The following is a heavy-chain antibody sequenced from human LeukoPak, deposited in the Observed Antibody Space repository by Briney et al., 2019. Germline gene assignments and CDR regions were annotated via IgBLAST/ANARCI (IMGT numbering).Heavy chain of an antibody. Sequence: GGSLRLSCAASGFTLSSYSMKWVRQAPGKGLEWVSYISSSSSTIYYADSVKGRFTISRDNAKNSLYLQMNSLRAEDTAVYYCARVPYGSGSYYYYMDVWDKGTTVTVSS. CDR3: ARVPYGSGSYYYYMDV. D-gene: IGHD3-10*01. J-gene: IGHJ6*03. CDR1: GFTLSSYS. CDR2: ISSSSSTI. V-gene: IGHV3-48*01.